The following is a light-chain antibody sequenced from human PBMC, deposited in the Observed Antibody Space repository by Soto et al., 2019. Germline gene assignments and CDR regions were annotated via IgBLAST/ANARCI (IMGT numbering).Light chain of an antibody. CDR2: GAS. CDR3: QQYGNSPYT. CDR1: QSVSSSY. V-gene: IGKV3-20*01. J-gene: IGKJ2*01. Sequence: EIVLTQSPGTLSLSPGERATLSCRASQSVSSSYLAWYQQKPGQAPRLLIYGASSRATGIPDRFSGSGSGPDFTLTISRLEPEDFAVYYCQQYGNSPYTFGQGTKLEIK.